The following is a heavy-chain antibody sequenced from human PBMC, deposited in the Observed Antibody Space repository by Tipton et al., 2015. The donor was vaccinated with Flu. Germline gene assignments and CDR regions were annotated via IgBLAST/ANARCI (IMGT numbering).Heavy chain of an antibody. CDR2: IIPIFGTA. V-gene: IGHV1-69*01. CDR3: ARERAQQLVLDDAFDI. J-gene: IGHJ3*02. D-gene: IGHD6-13*01. CDR1: GGTFSSYA. Sequence: QSGAEVKKPGSSVKVSCKASGGTFSSYAISWVRQAPGQGLEWMGGIIPIFGTANYAQKFQGRVTITADESTSTAYMELSSLRSVDTAVYYCARERAQQLVLDDAFDIWGQGTMVTVSS.